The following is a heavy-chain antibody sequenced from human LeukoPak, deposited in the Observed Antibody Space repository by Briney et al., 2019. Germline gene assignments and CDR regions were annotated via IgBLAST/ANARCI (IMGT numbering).Heavy chain of an antibody. V-gene: IGHV4-59*12. J-gene: IGHJ5*02. Sequence: PSETPSLTCTVSGGSISSYYWSWIRQPPGKGLEWIGFIYYSGSTNCNPSLKSRVTISVDTSKNQFSLKLSSVTAADTAVYYCARVGVVPAAIGGRWFDPWGQGTLVTVSS. D-gene: IGHD2-2*02. CDR2: IYYSGST. CDR1: GGSISSYY. CDR3: ARVGVVPAAIGGRWFDP.